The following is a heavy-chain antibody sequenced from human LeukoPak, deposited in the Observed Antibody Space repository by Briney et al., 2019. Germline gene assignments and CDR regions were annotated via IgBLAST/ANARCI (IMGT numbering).Heavy chain of an antibody. CDR1: GFTFDDYA. J-gene: IGHJ6*02. Sequence: PGRSLRLSCAASGFTFDDYAMHWVRQAPGKGLEWVSGISWNSGSIGYADSVKGRFTISRDNAKNSLYLQMNSLRAEDTALYYCAKDLAQFPHYYYYGMDVWGQGTTVTVSS. CDR2: ISWNSGSI. CDR3: AKDLAQFPHYYYYGMDV. D-gene: IGHD2-21*01. V-gene: IGHV3-9*01.